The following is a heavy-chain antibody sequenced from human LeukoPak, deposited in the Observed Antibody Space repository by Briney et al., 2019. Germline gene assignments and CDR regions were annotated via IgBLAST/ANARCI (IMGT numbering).Heavy chain of an antibody. V-gene: IGHV1-18*01. CDR3: ARASATEANWFDP. D-gene: IGHD2-15*01. CDR1: CYTFSNYA. Sequence: ASVKVSCKASCYTFSNYAVTWRREAPGQGLEWMGWISAFNGDTNYAQKFQGRVTMTTETSTTTAYMELRSLRSDDTAVYYCARASATEANWFDPWGQGTLVTVSS. CDR2: ISAFNGDT. J-gene: IGHJ5*02.